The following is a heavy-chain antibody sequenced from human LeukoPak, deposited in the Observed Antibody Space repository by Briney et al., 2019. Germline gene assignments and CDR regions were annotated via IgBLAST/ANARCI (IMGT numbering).Heavy chain of an antibody. D-gene: IGHD1-26*01. V-gene: IGHV4-59*12. CDR1: GGSISRYY. CDR3: AGGSGSYYSYSWFDP. Sequence: SETLSLTCTVSGGSISRYYWSWIRQPPGKGLEWIGYIYYSGSTNYNPSLKSRVTISVDTSKNHFPLKLSSVTAADTAVYYCAGGSGSYYSYSWFDPWGQGTLVTVSS. J-gene: IGHJ5*02. CDR2: IYYSGST.